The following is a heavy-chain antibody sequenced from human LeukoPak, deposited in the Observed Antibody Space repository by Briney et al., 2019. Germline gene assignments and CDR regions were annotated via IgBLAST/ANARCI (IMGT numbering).Heavy chain of an antibody. V-gene: IGHV3-23*01. D-gene: IGHD3-22*01. CDR2: IRGSGGRT. CDR1: GFRFSVYA. CDR3: ARGGGNFDRSRYYEYYFDY. Sequence: GGSLRLSCVASGFRFSVYAMSWVRQTPGKGLEWVSGIRGSGGRTYSADSVKGRFTISRDNSRKTLYLQMNSLRAEDTAVYYCARGGGNFDRSRYYEYYFDYWGQGTLVTVSS. J-gene: IGHJ4*02.